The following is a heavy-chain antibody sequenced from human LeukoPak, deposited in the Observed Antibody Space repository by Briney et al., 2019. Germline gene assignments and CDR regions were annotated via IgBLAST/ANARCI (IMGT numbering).Heavy chain of an antibody. Sequence: SETLSLTCTVSGVSITGNDQFWSWIRQPPGKVLEWIGYIDYSGTTYYNPSLKGRVNMSRDTSKTQFSLNLNSVTAADTAFYYCGGGLGYCSSTRCPPDSWGQGTLVTVSS. CDR2: IDYSGTT. V-gene: IGHV4-30-4*01. CDR1: GVSITGNDQF. CDR3: GGGLGYCSSTRCPPDS. J-gene: IGHJ5*01. D-gene: IGHD2-2*01.